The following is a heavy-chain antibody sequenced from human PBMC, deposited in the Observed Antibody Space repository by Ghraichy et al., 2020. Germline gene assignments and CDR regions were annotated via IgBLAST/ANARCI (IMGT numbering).Heavy chain of an antibody. V-gene: IGHV3-48*01. CDR3: ARYCSGGSCPFDY. J-gene: IGHJ4*02. Sequence: LSLTCAASGFTFSSFGMNWVRQAPGKGLEWLSYISTSSATIYYADSVKGRFTISRDNAQNSLYLQMNSLRAEDTAVYYCARYCSGGSCPFDYWGQGTLVTVSS. D-gene: IGHD2-15*01. CDR2: ISTSSATI. CDR1: GFTFSSFG.